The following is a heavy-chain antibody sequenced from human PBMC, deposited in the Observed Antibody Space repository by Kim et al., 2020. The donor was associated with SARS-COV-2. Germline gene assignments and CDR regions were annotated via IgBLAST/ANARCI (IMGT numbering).Heavy chain of an antibody. CDR3: ARGRSSGLRGFYY. D-gene: IGHD3-10*01. V-gene: IGHV4-59*09. J-gene: IGHJ4*02. Sequence: YNPALKRRATRAVDTSKNQCSLKLSSVTAADTAVYYCARGRSSGLRGFYYWGQRTLVTVSS.